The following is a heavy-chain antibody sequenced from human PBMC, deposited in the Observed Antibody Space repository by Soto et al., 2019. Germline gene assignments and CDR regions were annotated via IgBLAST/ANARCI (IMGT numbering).Heavy chain of an antibody. CDR3: ARPGRDWGSPDY. V-gene: IGHV4-59*08. J-gene: IGHJ4*02. D-gene: IGHD7-27*01. CDR1: GDSISTYY. Sequence: QVQLQESGPGLVKPSETLSLTCTVSGDSISTYYWTWIRQSPGKGLEWIAFIYYGGSTNYNPSLKSRVTISVDTSKNQFSLKLNSVAAADTAVYYCARPGRDWGSPDYCGQGTLVSVSS. CDR2: IYYGGST.